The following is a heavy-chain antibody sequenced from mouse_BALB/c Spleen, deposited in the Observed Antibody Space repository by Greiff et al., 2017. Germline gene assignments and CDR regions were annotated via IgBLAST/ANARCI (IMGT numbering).Heavy chain of an antibody. V-gene: IGHV5-17*02. J-gene: IGHJ3*01. Sequence: EVHLVESGGGLVQPGGSRKLSCAASGFTFSSFGMHWVRQAPEKGLEWVAYISSGSSTIYYADTVKGRFTISRDNPKNTLFLQMTSLRSEDTAMYYCARSGYGYDDAMDYWGQGTLVTVSA. CDR3: ARSGYGYDDAMDY. CDR2: ISSGSSTI. CDR1: GFTFSSFG. D-gene: IGHD2-2*01.